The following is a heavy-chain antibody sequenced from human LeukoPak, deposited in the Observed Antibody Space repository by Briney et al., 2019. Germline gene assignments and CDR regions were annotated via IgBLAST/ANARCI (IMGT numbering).Heavy chain of an antibody. V-gene: IGHV4-38-2*02. CDR1: GYSISSGYY. J-gene: IGHJ4*02. Sequence: SETLSLTCTVSGYSISSGYYWGWIRQPPGKGLEWIGSIYHSGSTYYNPSLKSRVTISVDTSKNQFSLKLSSVTAADTAVYYCARVYAGVSSGWYYFDYWGQGTLVTVSS. CDR3: ARVYAGVSSGWYYFDY. D-gene: IGHD6-19*01. CDR2: IYHSGST.